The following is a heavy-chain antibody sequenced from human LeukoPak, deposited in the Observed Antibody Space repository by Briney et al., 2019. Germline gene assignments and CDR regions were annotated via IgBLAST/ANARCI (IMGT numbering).Heavy chain of an antibody. CDR3: ARRRTAAASGYFDY. Sequence: SETLSLTCTDSGVSLSGDYWSWIRQPAGKGLEMIGRIYTSGTTNYNPSLKSRVTMSVDTSNNQFSLNLRSVTAADTAVYYCARRRTAAASGYFDYWGQGILVTVSS. J-gene: IGHJ4*02. V-gene: IGHV4-4*07. CDR2: IYTSGTT. D-gene: IGHD6-13*01. CDR1: GVSLSGDY.